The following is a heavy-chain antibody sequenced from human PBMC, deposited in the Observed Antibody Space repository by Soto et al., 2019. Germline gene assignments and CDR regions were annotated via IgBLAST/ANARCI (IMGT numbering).Heavy chain of an antibody. J-gene: IGHJ5*02. D-gene: IGHD2-15*01. CDR1: GFSFSSYW. Sequence: GGSLRLSCAASGFSFSSYWMSWVRQAPGKGLQWVANIEQDGSQKYYVDSVKGRFTIYRDNAKNSLYLQMNSLRAEDTAIYYCARPYCSGGSCYNWFDPWGQGTLVTVSS. V-gene: IGHV3-7*03. CDR3: ARPYCSGGSCYNWFDP. CDR2: IEQDGSQK.